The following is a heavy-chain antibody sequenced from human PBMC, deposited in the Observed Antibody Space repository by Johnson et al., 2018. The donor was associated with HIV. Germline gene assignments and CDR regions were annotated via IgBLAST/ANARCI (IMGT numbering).Heavy chain of an antibody. V-gene: IGHV3-33*01. J-gene: IGHJ3*02. CDR3: ARAFPMVRYDAFDI. Sequence: QMQLVESGGGVVQPGRSLRLSCAASGFTFSSYGMHWVRQAPGKGLEWVAVIWYDGSNKYYADSVKGRFTISRDNSKNTLYLQMNSLRAEDTAVYYCARAFPMVRYDAFDIWGQGTMVTVSS. D-gene: IGHD3-10*01. CDR1: GFTFSSYG. CDR2: IWYDGSNK.